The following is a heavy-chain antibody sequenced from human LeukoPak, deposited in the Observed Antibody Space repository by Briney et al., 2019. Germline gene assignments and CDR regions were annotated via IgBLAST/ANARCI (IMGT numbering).Heavy chain of an antibody. CDR2: IYPGDSDA. CDR1: GYSFTSYW. V-gene: IGHV5-51*01. CDR3: ARQIPYENYYYMDV. J-gene: IGHJ6*03. D-gene: IGHD2-21*01. Sequence: GESRKISCKGSGYSFTSYWIGWVRQMPGKGLEWMGIIYPGDSDARYSPSFQGQVTFSADKSISTAYLQWSSLKASDTAMYYCARQIPYENYYYMDVWGKGTTVTVSS.